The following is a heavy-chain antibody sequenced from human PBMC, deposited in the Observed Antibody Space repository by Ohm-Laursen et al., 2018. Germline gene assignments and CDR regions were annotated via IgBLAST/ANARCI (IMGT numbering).Heavy chain of an antibody. D-gene: IGHD3-22*01. CDR2: ISGYNGNT. Sequence: ASVKVSCKASGFTFTSYGIPWVRQAPGQGLEWMGWISGYNGNTKYAQEFQGRVTMTTDTSTNTVYMELRSLRSEDAAMYYCARGYDSSGYYYYVYWGQGTLVTVSS. CDR1: GFTFTSYG. V-gene: IGHV1-18*01. J-gene: IGHJ4*02. CDR3: ARGYDSSGYYYYVY.